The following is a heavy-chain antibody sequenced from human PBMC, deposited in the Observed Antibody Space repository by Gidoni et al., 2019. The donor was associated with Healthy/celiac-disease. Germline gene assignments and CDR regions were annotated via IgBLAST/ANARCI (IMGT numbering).Heavy chain of an antibody. CDR1: GGSISSSSYY. J-gene: IGHJ6*02. V-gene: IGHV4-39*01. CDR2: IYYSGST. CDR3: ARHGTTVTTGGMDV. D-gene: IGHD4-17*01. Sequence: QLQLQESRPGLVKPSETLSLTCTVSGGSISSSSYYWGWIRQPPGKGLEWIGSIYYSGSTYYNPSLKSRVTISVDTSKNQFSLKLSSVTAADTAVYYCARHGTTVTTGGMDVWGQGTTVTVSS.